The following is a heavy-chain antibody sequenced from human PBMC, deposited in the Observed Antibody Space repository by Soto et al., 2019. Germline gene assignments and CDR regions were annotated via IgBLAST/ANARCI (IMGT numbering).Heavy chain of an antibody. D-gene: IGHD2-21*01. CDR1: GYAFTNYR. CDR3: ARDCLPFAELCPGEY. J-gene: IGHJ1*01. Sequence: VSVKVACKASGYAFTNYRISWVRQAPAQGMEWMGYNRNYAQKLQGRVTMTTEAATSTAYMERRRLRSAHRAVYYSARDCLPFAELCPGEY. CDR2: NR. V-gene: IGHV1-18*01.